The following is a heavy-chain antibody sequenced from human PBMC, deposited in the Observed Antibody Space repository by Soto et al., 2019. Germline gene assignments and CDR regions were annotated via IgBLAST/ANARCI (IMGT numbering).Heavy chain of an antibody. CDR3: AKDQGSSWYEIDY. CDR1: GLPFRNFA. V-gene: IGHV3-23*01. D-gene: IGHD6-13*01. J-gene: IGHJ4*02. CDR2: ISGSGGST. Sequence: EVQLLESGGGLVQPGGSLSLSCAASGLPFRNFAVTWFRKAPGKGLEWVSTISGSGGSTYYADSVKGRFTISRDNSKNTLYLQMNSLRAEDTAVYYCAKDQGSSWYEIDYWGQGTLVTVSS.